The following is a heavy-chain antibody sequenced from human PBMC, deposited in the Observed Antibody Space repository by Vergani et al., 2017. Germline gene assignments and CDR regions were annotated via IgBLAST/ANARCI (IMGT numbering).Heavy chain of an antibody. D-gene: IGHD2-21*02. CDR1: GFTFSNFG. J-gene: IGHJ4*02. Sequence: QVQLVESAGGVVQPGGSLRLSCAASGFTFSNFGMHWIRQAPGKGLEWLAYIGKDGINTSYRDAVKGRFTVSRDNSKDILYLQIDSLRTEDTALYYCAMYLRDSTDGLPDSWGPGTLFMVSS. V-gene: IGHV3-30*02. CDR3: AMYLRDSTDGLPDS. CDR2: IGKDGINT.